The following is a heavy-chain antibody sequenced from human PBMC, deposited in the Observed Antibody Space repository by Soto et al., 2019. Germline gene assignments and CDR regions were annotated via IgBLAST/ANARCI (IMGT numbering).Heavy chain of an antibody. CDR3: ARGNYYYYYYMDV. J-gene: IGHJ6*03. V-gene: IGHV3-53*04. CDR2: IYSGGST. Sequence: EVQLVDSGGGLVQPGGSLRLSCAASGFTVSSNYMSWVRQAPGKGLEWVSVIYSGGSTYYADSVKGRFTISRHNSKNTLYLQMNSLRAEDTAVYYCARGNYYYYYYMDVWGKGTTVTVSS. D-gene: IGHD4-4*01. CDR1: GFTVSSNY.